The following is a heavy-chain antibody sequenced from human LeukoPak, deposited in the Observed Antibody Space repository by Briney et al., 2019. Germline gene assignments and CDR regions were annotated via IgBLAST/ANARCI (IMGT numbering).Heavy chain of an antibody. V-gene: IGHV4-39*01. CDR1: GGSISSSSYY. J-gene: IGHJ6*03. CDR2: IYYSGST. CDR3: ARSSRYYYYYYMDV. D-gene: IGHD2-15*01. Sequence: TSETLSLTCTVSGGSISSSSYYWGWIRQPPGKGLEWIGSIYYSGSTYYNPSLKSRVTISVDTSKNQFSLKLSSVTAADTAVYYCARSSRYYYYYYMDVWGKGTTVTVSS.